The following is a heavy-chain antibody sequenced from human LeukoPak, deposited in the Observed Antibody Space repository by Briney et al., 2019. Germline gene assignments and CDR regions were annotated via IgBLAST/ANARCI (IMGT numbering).Heavy chain of an antibody. J-gene: IGHJ4*02. D-gene: IGHD6-19*01. Sequence: SETLSLTCTVSGGSISSSSYYWGWIRQPPGKGLEWIGSIYYSGSTYYNPSLKSRVTISVDTSKNQFSLKLSSVTAADTAVYYCVREGTAVAADYFDYWGQGTLVTVSS. CDR3: VREGTAVAADYFDY. CDR2: IYYSGST. CDR1: GGSISSSSYY. V-gene: IGHV4-39*07.